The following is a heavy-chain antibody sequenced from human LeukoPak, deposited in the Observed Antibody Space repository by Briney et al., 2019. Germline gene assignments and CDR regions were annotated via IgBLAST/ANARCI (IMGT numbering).Heavy chain of an antibody. Sequence: SETLSLTCGVYGGSFSGYYWSWIRQPPGKGLEWIGEINHSGSTNYNPSPKSRVTISVDTSKNQFSLKLSSVTAADTAVYYCARDRPCSSTSCFSFDPWGQGTLVTVSS. CDR2: INHSGST. V-gene: IGHV4-34*01. D-gene: IGHD2-2*01. CDR3: ARDRPCSSTSCFSFDP. J-gene: IGHJ5*02. CDR1: GGSFSGYY.